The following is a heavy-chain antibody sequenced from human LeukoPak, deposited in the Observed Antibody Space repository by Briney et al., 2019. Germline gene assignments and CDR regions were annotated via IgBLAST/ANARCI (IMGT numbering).Heavy chain of an antibody. CDR1: GFTFDDYA. V-gene: IGHV3-9*01. Sequence: PGGSLRLSCAASGFTFDDYAMHWVRQAPGKGLEWVSGISWNSGSIGYADSVKGRFTISRDNSKNTLYLQMNSLRAEDTAVYYCAKGITAAAYGWFDPWGQGTLVTVSS. CDR3: AKGITAAAYGWFDP. D-gene: IGHD6-13*01. CDR2: ISWNSGSI. J-gene: IGHJ5*02.